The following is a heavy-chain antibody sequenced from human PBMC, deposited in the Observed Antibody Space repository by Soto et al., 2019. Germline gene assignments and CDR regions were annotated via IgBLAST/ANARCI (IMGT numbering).Heavy chain of an antibody. D-gene: IGHD6-13*01. J-gene: IGHJ6*03. V-gene: IGHV4-31*11. Sequence: QVQLQESGPGLVKPSQTLSLTCAVSGGCISNGGYYWSWIRQHPGKGLEWIGSIYFSGSTYYNPSRKSRVTISVATPKNQFSLKLSSVTAADTAMYYCARDRHSQQPNHRWGGGYMDVWGKGTTVTVSS. CDR3: ARDRHSQQPNHRWGGGYMDV. CDR2: IYFSGST. CDR1: GGCISNGGYY.